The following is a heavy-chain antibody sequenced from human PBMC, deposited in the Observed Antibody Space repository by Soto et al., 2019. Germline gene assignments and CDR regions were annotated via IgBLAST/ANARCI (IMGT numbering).Heavy chain of an antibody. Sequence: QVQLQESGPGLVKPSQTLSLTCTVSGGSISSGGYYWSWIRQHPGKGLEWIGYIYYSGSTYYNPYLKRRVTISVDTSKNQFSLKLSSVTAADTAVYYCAREKKTGYYPSYYYYYGMDVWGQGTTVTVSS. CDR2: IYYSGST. CDR1: GGSISSGGYY. D-gene: IGHD3-9*01. V-gene: IGHV4-31*03. CDR3: AREKKTGYYPSYYYYYGMDV. J-gene: IGHJ6*02.